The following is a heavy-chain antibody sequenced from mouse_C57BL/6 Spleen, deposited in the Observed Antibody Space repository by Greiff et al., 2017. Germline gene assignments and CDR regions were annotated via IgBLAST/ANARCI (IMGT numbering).Heavy chain of an antibody. D-gene: IGHD3-1*01. V-gene: IGHV1-15*01. CDR1: GYTFTDYE. J-gene: IGHJ2*01. CDR2: IDPETGGT. Sequence: QVHVKQSGAELVRPGASVTLSCKASGYTFTDYEMHWVKQTPVHGLAWIGAIDPETGGTAYNQKFKGKAILTADKSSGTAYMELRSLTSEDYAVYYCTSPSIGRNFDYWGQGTTLTVSS. CDR3: TSPSIGRNFDY.